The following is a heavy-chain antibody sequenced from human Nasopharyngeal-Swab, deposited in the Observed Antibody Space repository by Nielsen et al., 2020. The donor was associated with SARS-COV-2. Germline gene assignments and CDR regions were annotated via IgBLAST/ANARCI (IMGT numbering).Heavy chain of an antibody. CDR3: ARDLVGRRYSSSWYTDYYYGMDV. Sequence: ASLQVSCKASGYTSTSYYMHWVRQAPGHGLEWMGIINPSGGSTSYAQKFQGRVTMTRDTSTSTVYMELSSLRSEDTAVYYCARDLVGRRYSSSWYTDYYYGMDVWGPGTTVTVSS. CDR2: INPSGGST. D-gene: IGHD6-13*01. J-gene: IGHJ6*02. V-gene: IGHV1-46*01. CDR1: GYTSTSYY.